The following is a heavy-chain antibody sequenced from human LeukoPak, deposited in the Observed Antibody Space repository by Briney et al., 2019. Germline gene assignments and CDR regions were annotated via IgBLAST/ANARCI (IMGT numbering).Heavy chain of an antibody. CDR3: ARHRGAHILDY. D-gene: IGHD3-16*01. J-gene: IGHJ4*02. CDR2: IYYSGST. Sequence: SETLSLTCTVSGGSISSYYWSWIRQPPGKGLEWIGYIYYSGSTNYNPSLKSRVTISVDTSKNQFSLKLSSVTAADTAVYYCARHRGAHILDYWGQGTLVTVSS. V-gene: IGHV4-59*08. CDR1: GGSISSYY.